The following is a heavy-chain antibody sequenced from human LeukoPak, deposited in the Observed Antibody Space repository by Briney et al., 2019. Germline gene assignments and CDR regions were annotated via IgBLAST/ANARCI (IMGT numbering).Heavy chain of an antibody. CDR3: AKRGVVIRVILVGFHKEAYYFDS. Sequence: GGSLRLSCAVSGITVSNYGMSWVRQAPGKGLEWVAGISGSGGGTNYADSVKGRFTISRDNFKNTLYLQMNSLRAEGTAVYFCAKRGVVIRVILVGFHKEAYYFDSWGQGGLVTVSS. D-gene: IGHD3-22*01. J-gene: IGHJ4*02. CDR2: ISGSGGGT. CDR1: GITVSNYG. V-gene: IGHV3-23*01.